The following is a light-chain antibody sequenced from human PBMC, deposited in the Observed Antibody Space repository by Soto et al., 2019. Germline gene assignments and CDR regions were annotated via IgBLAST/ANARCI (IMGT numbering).Light chain of an antibody. Sequence: QPASVSGSPGQSITISCTGTSSDVGSYNLVSWYQQHPGKAPKLMIYEGSKRPSGVSNRFSGSKSGNTASLTISGLQAEDEADYYCCSYAGSALVFGGGTKLTVL. V-gene: IGLV2-23*01. CDR1: SSDVGSYNL. CDR2: EGS. J-gene: IGLJ2*01. CDR3: CSYAGSALV.